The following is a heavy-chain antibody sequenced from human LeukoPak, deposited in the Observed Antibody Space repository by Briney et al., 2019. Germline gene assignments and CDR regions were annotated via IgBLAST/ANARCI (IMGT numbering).Heavy chain of an antibody. CDR3: AKTGGAEVNSATILHPSYYYMDV. D-gene: IGHD5-12*01. J-gene: IGHJ6*03. V-gene: IGHV3-30*04. CDR1: GFTFSNYA. Sequence: GGSLRLSCAASGFTFSNYAMHWVRQAPGKGLEWVAVISSDGNKIYYADSVKGRFTISRDNSKKTLYLQMNSLRAEDTAVYYCAKTGGAEVNSATILHPSYYYMDVWGKGTTVTVSS. CDR2: ISSDGNKI.